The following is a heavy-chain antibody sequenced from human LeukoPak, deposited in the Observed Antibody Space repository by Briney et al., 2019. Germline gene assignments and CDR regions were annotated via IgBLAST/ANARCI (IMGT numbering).Heavy chain of an antibody. V-gene: IGHV4-4*02. CDR3: GGSGYYYYFDY. D-gene: IGHD3-22*01. J-gene: IGHJ4*02. Sequence: PSGTLSLTCAVSGGSISSSNWWSWVRQPPGKGLEWIGSIYHSGSTYYNPSLKSRVTISVDTSKNQFSLKLSSVTAADTAVYYCGGSGYYYYFDYWGQGTLVTVSS. CDR2: IYHSGST. CDR1: GGSISSSNW.